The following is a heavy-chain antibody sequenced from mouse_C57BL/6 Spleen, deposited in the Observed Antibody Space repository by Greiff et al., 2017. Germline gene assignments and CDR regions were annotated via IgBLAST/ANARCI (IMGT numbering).Heavy chain of an antibody. V-gene: IGHV1-52*01. Sequence: QVQLQQPGAELVRPGSSVKLSCKASGYTFTSYWMHWVKQRPIQGLEWIGNIDPSDSDTHYNQKFKDKATLTVDKSSSTAYMQLNSLTSEDSAVDYCARVDYYGSSGYYDMDVWGQGTSVTVSS. D-gene: IGHD1-1*01. CDR2: IDPSDSDT. CDR1: GYTFTSYW. J-gene: IGHJ4*01. CDR3: ARVDYYGSSGYYDMDV.